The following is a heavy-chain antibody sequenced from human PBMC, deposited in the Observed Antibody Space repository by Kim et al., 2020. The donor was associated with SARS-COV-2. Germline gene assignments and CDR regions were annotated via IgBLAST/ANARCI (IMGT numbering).Heavy chain of an antibody. Sequence: GWSLRLSCAASGFTFSRNGMHWVRQAPGKGLEWVAVISNDEKNKYYQDSVKGRFTISRDNSRSTLYLQMNSLRDADTAIYYCAKDVRSEAAALESWGQGTLVTVSS. CDR2: ISNDEKNK. CDR1: GFTFSRNG. J-gene: IGHJ4*02. V-gene: IGHV3-30*18. D-gene: IGHD6-13*01. CDR3: AKDVRSEAAALES.